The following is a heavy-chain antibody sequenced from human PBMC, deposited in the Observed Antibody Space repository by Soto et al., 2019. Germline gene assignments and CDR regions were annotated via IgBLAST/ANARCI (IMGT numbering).Heavy chain of an antibody. D-gene: IGHD3-10*01. J-gene: IGHJ4*02. CDR2: ISSSSSYI. CDR1: GFTFSSYS. V-gene: IGHV3-21*01. CDR3: ARAGYYYGSGSYDFDY. Sequence: EVQLVESGGGLVKPGGSLRLSCAASGFTFSSYSMNWVRQAPGKGLEWVSSISSSSSYIYYADSVKGRFTISRDNAKNSLYLQMNSLRAGDPAVYYCARAGYYYGSGSYDFDYWGQGTLVTVSS.